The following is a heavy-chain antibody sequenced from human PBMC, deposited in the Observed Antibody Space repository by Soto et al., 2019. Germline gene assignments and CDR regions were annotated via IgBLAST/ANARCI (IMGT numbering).Heavy chain of an antibody. Sequence: EVQLLESGGGLVQPGGSLRLSCAASGFTFNTYDMSWVRQAPGTGLEWVSSIATTGETTFYADSVRGRFTISRDNSKNTLFLQITTLRADDTAIYYCLRHWGRWGHGTLVTVSS. J-gene: IGHJ4*01. CDR3: LRHWGR. D-gene: IGHD3-16*01. CDR1: GFTFNTYD. CDR2: IATTGETT. V-gene: IGHV3-23*01.